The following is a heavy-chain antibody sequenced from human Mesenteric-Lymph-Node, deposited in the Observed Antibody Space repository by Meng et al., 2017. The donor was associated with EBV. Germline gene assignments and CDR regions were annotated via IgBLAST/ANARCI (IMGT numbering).Heavy chain of an antibody. CDR2: INPSVGST. CDR3: ARDLGYIGYDWGY. D-gene: IGHD5-12*01. Sequence: QGQLVQSGAEGKKPGASVTVSCKASGYKFITYYIHWVRQAPGQGLEWMGIINPSVGSTTYAQKFQGRVSMTSDASTSTAYMELTSLRSDDTAMYYCARDLGYIGYDWGYWGQGTLVTVSS. J-gene: IGHJ4*02. CDR1: GYKFITYY. V-gene: IGHV1-46*01.